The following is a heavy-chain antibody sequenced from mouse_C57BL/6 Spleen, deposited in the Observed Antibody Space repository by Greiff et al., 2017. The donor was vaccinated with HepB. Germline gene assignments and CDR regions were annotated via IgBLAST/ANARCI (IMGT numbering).Heavy chain of an antibody. Sequence: QVQLQQSGPELVKPGASVKISCKASGYTFTDYYINWVKQRPGQGLEWIGWIFPGSGSTYYNEKFKGKATLTVDKSSSTAYMLLSSLTSEDSAVYFCARSLYGSSEEGYFDVWGTGTTVTVSS. CDR1: GYTFTDYY. CDR3: ARSLYGSSEEGYFDV. CDR2: IFPGSGST. D-gene: IGHD1-1*01. V-gene: IGHV1-75*01. J-gene: IGHJ1*03.